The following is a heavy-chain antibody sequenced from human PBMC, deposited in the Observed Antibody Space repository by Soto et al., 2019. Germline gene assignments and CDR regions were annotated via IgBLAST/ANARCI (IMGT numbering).Heavy chain of an antibody. CDR2: IWYDGSNK. V-gene: IGHV3-33*06. CDR1: GFTFSSYG. CDR3: AKEKISTSCCNWFDP. J-gene: IGHJ5*02. D-gene: IGHD2-2*01. Sequence: GGSLRLSCAASGFTFSSYGMHWVRQAPGKGLEWVAVIWYDGSNKYNADSVKGRFTISRDNSKNTLYLQMNSLRAEDTAVYYCAKEKISTSCCNWFDPWGQGTLVTVSS.